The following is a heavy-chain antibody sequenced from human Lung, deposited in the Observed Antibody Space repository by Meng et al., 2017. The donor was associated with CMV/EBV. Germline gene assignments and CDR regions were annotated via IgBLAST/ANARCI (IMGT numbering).Heavy chain of an antibody. CDR1: GYSFTSYW. CDR2: IYPGDSDT. D-gene: IGHD6-6*01. CDR3: ARELSSSSYYYGRDV. J-gene: IGHJ6*02. V-gene: IGHV5-51*01. Sequence: XVSXXGSGYSFTSYWIGWVRQMPGKGLEWMGIIYPGDSDTRYSPSFQGQVTISADKSISTAYLQWSSLKASDTAMYYCARELSSSSYYYGRDVWGQGTXVTVSS.